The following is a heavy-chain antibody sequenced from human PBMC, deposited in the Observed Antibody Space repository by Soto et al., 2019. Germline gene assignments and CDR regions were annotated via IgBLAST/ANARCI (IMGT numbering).Heavy chain of an antibody. J-gene: IGHJ4*02. CDR2: ISSSGSGK. CDR1: GYIFSDYS. D-gene: IGHD3-3*01. CDR3: AREAASGSDF. Sequence: EVQLVESGGDSVQPGGSLRLSCVGSGYIFSDYSMNWVRQAPGKGLEWVSYISSSGSGKYYADSAKGRFTVSRDNAKNSLSLQMNSLRDEDSAVYYCAREAASGSDFWGQGTLVTVSS. V-gene: IGHV3-48*02.